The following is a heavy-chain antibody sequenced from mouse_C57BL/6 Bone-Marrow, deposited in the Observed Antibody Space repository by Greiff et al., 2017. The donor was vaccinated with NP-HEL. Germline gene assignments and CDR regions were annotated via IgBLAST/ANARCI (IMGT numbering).Heavy chain of an antibody. Sequence: EVQLLEPGAELVRPGASVKLSCTASGFTFNDDCMHWVKQRPEQGLEWIGCIDPENGGTEYASKFQGKATLTADTSSNTAYLQLSSQTSEDTAVYYGSEFITSVVPVAYWGQGTLVTVSA. CDR3: SEFITSVVPVAY. CDR1: GFTFNDDC. CDR2: IDPENGGT. V-gene: IGHV14-4*01. D-gene: IGHD1-1*01. J-gene: IGHJ3*01.